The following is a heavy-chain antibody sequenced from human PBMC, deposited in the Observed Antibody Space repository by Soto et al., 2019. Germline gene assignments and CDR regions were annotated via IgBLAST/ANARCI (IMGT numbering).Heavy chain of an antibody. V-gene: IGHV3-74*01. CDR2: INSDWSST. CDR1: GFTFSSYW. J-gene: IGHJ6*02. CDR3: ARDLVYYDILTGYHSDYYGMDV. Sequence: GGSLRLSCAASGFTFSSYWMHWVRQAPGKGLVWVSRINSDWSSTSYADSVKGRFTISRDNAKNTLYLQMNSLRAEDTAVYYFARDLVYYDILTGYHSDYYGMDVWGQGTTVTVS. D-gene: IGHD3-9*01.